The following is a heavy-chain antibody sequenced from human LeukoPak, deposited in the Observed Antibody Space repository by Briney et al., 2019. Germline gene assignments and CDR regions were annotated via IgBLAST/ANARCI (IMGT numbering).Heavy chain of an antibody. D-gene: IGHD3-22*01. J-gene: IGHJ4*02. CDR2: INHSGST. CDR3: ARHGSSGYYKGYFDY. V-gene: IGHV4-34*01. Sequence: SETLSLTCAVYGGSFSGYYWSWIRQPPGKGLEWIGEINHSGSTNYNPSLKSRVTISVDTSKNQFSLKLSSVTAADTAVYYCARHGSSGYYKGYFDYWGQGTLVTVSS. CDR1: GGSFSGYY.